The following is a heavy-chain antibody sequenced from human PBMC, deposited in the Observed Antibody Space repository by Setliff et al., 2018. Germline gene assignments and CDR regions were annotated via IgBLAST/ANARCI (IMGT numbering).Heavy chain of an antibody. CDR3: ARDGVSYAMDV. J-gene: IGHJ6*02. CDR1: GFTFSSFW. CDR2: ISGSGTTI. V-gene: IGHV3-48*04. Sequence: GSLRLSCAASGFTFSSFWMAWVRQAPGKGLEWLSKISGSGTTIFYADSVRGRFTISRDNAKNLLYLQMNNLRVEDTALYSCARDGVSYAMDVWGHGTTVTVSS.